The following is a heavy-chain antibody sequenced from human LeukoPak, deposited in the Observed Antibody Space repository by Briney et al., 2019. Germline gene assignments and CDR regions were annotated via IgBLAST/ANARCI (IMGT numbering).Heavy chain of an antibody. CDR3: AKGKGNDFWSPNYFDY. CDR2: INTDGSST. CDR1: GFTFSSYW. J-gene: IGHJ4*02. V-gene: IGHV3-74*03. Sequence: GGSLRLSCAASGFTFSSYWMHWVRQAPGKGLVWVSRINTDGSSTSYADSVKGRFTISRDNSKNTLYLQMNSLRAEDTAVYYCAKGKGNDFWSPNYFDYWGQGTLVTVSS. D-gene: IGHD3-3*01.